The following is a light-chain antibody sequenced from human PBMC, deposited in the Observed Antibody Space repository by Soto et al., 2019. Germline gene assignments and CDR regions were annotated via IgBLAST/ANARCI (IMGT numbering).Light chain of an antibody. CDR3: CSYAGSYTFARNV. V-gene: IGLV2-11*01. CDR2: DVS. J-gene: IGLJ1*01. Sequence: QSALTQPRSVSGSPGQSVTISCTGTSSDVAIYNYISWYQQHPGEAPKLMIHDVSERPSGVPDRFSGSKSGNTDSLTISGLQAEDEADYYCCSYAGSYTFARNVFGTGTKVTVL. CDR1: SSDVAIYNY.